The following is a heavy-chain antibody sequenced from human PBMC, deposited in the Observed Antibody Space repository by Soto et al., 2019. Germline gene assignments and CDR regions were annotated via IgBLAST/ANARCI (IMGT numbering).Heavy chain of an antibody. V-gene: IGHV4-59*01. CDR1: GSSISRFY. D-gene: IGHD3-10*01. CDR2: IYYTGDT. Sequence: SETLSLTCSVSGSSISRFYWTWIRQSPGKGLEWIGYIYYTGDTKYNPSPKSRVTISLDTSKNQFSLRMISVTAADTAMYYCARGVAGSGSYYNTGFEHWGQGTQVTVSS. J-gene: IGHJ4*02. CDR3: ARGVAGSGSYYNTGFEH.